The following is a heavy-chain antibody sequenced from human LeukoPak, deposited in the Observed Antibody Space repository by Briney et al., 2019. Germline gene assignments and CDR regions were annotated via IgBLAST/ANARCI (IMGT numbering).Heavy chain of an antibody. V-gene: IGHV1-8*01. CDR3: ARGLDTYYDFWSGYNQNYYYYYMDV. CDR1: GYTFTRYD. J-gene: IGHJ6*03. Sequence: ASVKVSCKASGYTFTRYDINWVRQATGQGLEWMGWMNPNSGNTGYAQKFQGRVTMTRNTSISTAYMELSSLRSEDTAVYHCARGLDTYYDFWSGYNQNYYYYYMDVWGKGTTVTVSS. D-gene: IGHD3-3*01. CDR2: MNPNSGNT.